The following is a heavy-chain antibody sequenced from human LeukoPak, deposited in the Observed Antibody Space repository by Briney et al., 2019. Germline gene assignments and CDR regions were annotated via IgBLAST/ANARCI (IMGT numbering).Heavy chain of an antibody. V-gene: IGHV3-30*18. CDR3: ANQMATIPLLRY. Sequence: QTGGSLRLSCAASGFTFSSYGMHWVRQAPGKGLEWVAVISYDGSNKYYADSVKGRFTISRDNSKNTLYLQMNSLRAEDTAVYYCANQMATIPLLRYWGQGTLVTVSS. CDR2: ISYDGSNK. D-gene: IGHD5-24*01. CDR1: GFTFSSYG. J-gene: IGHJ4*02.